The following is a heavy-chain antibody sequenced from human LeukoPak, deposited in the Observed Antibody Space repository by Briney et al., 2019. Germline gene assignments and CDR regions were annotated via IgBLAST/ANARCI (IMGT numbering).Heavy chain of an antibody. CDR2: INSDGSST. CDR1: GFTLSSYW. Sequence: GGSLRLSCAASGFTLSSYWMRWVRHDPGKGLVWSSRINSDGSSTYYADSVKGRFTISRDNAKNTLYLQMNSLRAEDTAVYYCARNSERGYSGYTVDYWGRGTLVTVSS. V-gene: IGHV3-74*01. D-gene: IGHD5-12*01. J-gene: IGHJ4*02. CDR3: ARNSERGYSGYTVDY.